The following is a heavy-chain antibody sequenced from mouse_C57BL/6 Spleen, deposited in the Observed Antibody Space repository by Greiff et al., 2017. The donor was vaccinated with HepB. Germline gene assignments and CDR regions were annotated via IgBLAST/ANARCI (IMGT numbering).Heavy chain of an antibody. CDR3: ARHELPNYYGSSWFAY. V-gene: IGHV1-62-2*01. CDR2: FYPGSGSI. J-gene: IGHJ3*01. Sequence: QVHVKQSGAELVKPGASVKLSCKASGYTFTEYTIHWVKQRSGQGLEWIGWFYPGSGSIKYNEKFKDKATLTADKSSSTVYMELSRLTSEDSAVYFCARHELPNYYGSSWFAYWGQGTLVTVSA. D-gene: IGHD1-1*01. CDR1: GYTFTEYT.